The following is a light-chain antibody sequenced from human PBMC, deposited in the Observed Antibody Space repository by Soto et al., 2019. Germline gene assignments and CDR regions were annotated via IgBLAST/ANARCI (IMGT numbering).Light chain of an antibody. J-gene: IGKJ4*01. CDR1: QVIKND. CDR2: VAS. CDR3: LHHRIYPLT. V-gene: IGKV1-17*01. Sequence: IKMNKSPSSLSASVGDRVTITCRASQVIKNDLSWYQQRPGRDPKLLIYVASNLQSGVPSRFSGSGSGTEFTLTISCLQPEDFAPYYCLHHRIYPLTFGGGTKVDIK.